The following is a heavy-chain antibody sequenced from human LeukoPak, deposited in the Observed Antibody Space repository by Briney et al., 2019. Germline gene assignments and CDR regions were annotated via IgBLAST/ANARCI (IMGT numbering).Heavy chain of an antibody. CDR3: ARAGGTRRGERLDY. CDR2: ISSSSDYI. V-gene: IGHV3-21*01. CDR1: GFTFSSYS. J-gene: IGHJ4*02. D-gene: IGHD1-1*01. Sequence: PGGSLRLSCAASGFTFSSYSMNWVRQAPGKGLEWVSSISSSSDYIYYADSVKGRLTTSRDNAKSSLYLQMNSLRAEDTAVYYCARAGGTRRGERLDYWGQGTLVTVAS.